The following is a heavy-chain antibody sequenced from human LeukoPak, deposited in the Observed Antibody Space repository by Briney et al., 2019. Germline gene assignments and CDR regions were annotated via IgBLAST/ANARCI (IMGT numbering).Heavy chain of an antibody. Sequence: ASVKVSCKASGYTFTSYGISWVRQAPGQGLEWMGWISAYNGNTNYAQKLQGRVTMTTDTSTSTAYMELRSLRSDDTAVYYCARAGILLWFGEFSAGPTNYYGMDVWGQGTTVTVSS. D-gene: IGHD3-10*01. CDR3: ARAGILLWFGEFSAGPTNYYGMDV. CDR1: GYTFTSYG. V-gene: IGHV1-18*01. CDR2: ISAYNGNT. J-gene: IGHJ6*02.